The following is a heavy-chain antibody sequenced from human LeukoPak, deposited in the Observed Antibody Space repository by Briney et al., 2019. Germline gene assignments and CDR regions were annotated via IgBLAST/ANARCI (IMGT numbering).Heavy chain of an antibody. V-gene: IGHV3-30*04. D-gene: IGHD3-10*01. Sequence: GGSLRLSCAASGFTLSSYPMHWVRRAPGKVLEWVAVISYDGSNKYYADSVKGRFNISRDNSKNTLYLQMNSLRAEDTAVYYCAKDGMVRGVNYYYYNYMDVWGKGTTVTISS. CDR1: GFTLSSYP. CDR3: AKDGMVRGVNYYYYNYMDV. CDR2: ISYDGSNK. J-gene: IGHJ6*03.